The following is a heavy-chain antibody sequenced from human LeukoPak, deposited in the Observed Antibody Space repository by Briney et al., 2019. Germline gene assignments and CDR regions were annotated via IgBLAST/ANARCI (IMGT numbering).Heavy chain of an antibody. V-gene: IGHV3-30*02. D-gene: IGHD1-26*01. J-gene: IGHJ4*02. CDR1: GFTFSSYG. CDR3: AKGLRVVGAREDYFDY. CDR2: IRYDGSNK. Sequence: PGGSLRLSCAASGFTFSSYGMHWVRQAPGKGLEWVAFIRYDGSNKYYADSVKGRFTISRDNSKNTLYLQMNSLRAEDTAVYYCAKGLRVVGAREDYFDYWGQGTLVTVSS.